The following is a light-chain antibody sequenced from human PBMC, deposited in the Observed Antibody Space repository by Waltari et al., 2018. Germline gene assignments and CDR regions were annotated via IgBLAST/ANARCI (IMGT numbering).Light chain of an antibody. CDR2: SAS. Sequence: DIQMTQSTSSLSASVGDRVTITCRATQNILNNLHWYQQKPGKAPNLLIFSASNLQTGGPARFSGSGSGTLFTLTISNLQPEDSARYFCQQSYTPPFTFGGGTRVEIK. CDR3: QQSYTPPFT. CDR1: QNILNN. V-gene: IGKV1-39*01. J-gene: IGKJ4*01.